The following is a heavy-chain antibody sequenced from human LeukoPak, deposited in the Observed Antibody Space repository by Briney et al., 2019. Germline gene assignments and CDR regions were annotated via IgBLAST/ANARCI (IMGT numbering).Heavy chain of an antibody. CDR3: ARHRYSGSYYWRQMNAFDI. D-gene: IGHD3-10*01. J-gene: IGHJ3*02. V-gene: IGHV3-23*01. CDR1: GFTFSNYG. Sequence: GGSLRLSCAASGFTFSNYGMSWVRQAPGKGLEWVSAISGSGGTTYYADSVKGRFTISRDNSENTLYLQMNSLKASDTAMYYCARHRYSGSYYWRQMNAFDIWGQGTMVTVSS. CDR2: ISGSGGTT.